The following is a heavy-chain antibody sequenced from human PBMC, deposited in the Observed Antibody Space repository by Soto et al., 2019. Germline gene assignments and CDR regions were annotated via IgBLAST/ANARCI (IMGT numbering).Heavy chain of an antibody. V-gene: IGHV3-21*01. CDR2: ISSNSAYI. D-gene: IGHD6-13*01. J-gene: IGHJ5*02. CDR1: GFTFRSFT. Sequence: GGSLRLSCAASGFTFRSFTMNWVRQAPGKGLEWVSTISSNSAYIYYTDALRGRVTISRDNAKNSLHLQINSLRAEDTAVDDCTRDGSRNSSARAWFDSWGPRTMGSVAS. CDR3: TRDGSRNSSARAWFDS.